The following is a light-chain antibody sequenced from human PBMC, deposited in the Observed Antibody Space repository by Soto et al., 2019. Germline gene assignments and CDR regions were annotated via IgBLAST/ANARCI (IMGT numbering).Light chain of an antibody. V-gene: IGKV3D-15*01. CDR2: DAS. CDR1: QSVSSY. CDR3: QHYKIWPWT. J-gene: IGKJ1*01. Sequence: EIVLTQSPATLSLSPGERATLSCRASQSVSSYLAWYQQKPGQAPRLLIYDASNRATGIPARFSGSGSGTEFTLTISSLQSEDFAVYYCQHYKIWPWTFGQGTKVDIK.